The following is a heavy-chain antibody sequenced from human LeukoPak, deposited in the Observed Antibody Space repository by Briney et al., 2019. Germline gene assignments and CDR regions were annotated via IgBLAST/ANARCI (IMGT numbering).Heavy chain of an antibody. CDR3: ARGPYYDFWSGYSRTDFDY. D-gene: IGHD3-3*01. V-gene: IGHV4-59*01. J-gene: IGHJ4*02. CDR1: GGSISSYY. Sequence: SETLSLTCTVSGGSISSYYWSWIRQPPGKGLEWIGYIYYSGSTNYNPSLKSRVTISVDTSKNQFSLKLSSVTAADTAVYYCARGPYYDFWSGYSRTDFDYWGQGTLVTVSS. CDR2: IYYSGST.